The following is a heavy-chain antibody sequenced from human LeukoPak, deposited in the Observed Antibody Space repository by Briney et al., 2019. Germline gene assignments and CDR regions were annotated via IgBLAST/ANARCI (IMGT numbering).Heavy chain of an antibody. Sequence: SETLSLTCAVSGGSISSGGYSWSWIRQPPGKGLEWIGYIYHSGSTYYNPSLKSRVTISVDTSKNQFSLKLSSVTAADTAVYYCARSSGWFHFDYWGQGTLVTVSS. J-gene: IGHJ4*02. V-gene: IGHV4-30-2*02. CDR3: ARSSGWFHFDY. CDR1: GGSISSGGYS. CDR2: IYHSGST. D-gene: IGHD6-19*01.